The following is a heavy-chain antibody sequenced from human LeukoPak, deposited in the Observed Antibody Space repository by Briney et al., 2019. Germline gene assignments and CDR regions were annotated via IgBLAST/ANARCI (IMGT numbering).Heavy chain of an antibody. CDR3: AKDQDPHSYGSGSYAPFDY. CDR1: GFTFSSYG. J-gene: IGHJ4*02. D-gene: IGHD3-10*01. V-gene: IGHV3-30*18. Sequence: GGSLRLSCAASGFTFSSYGMHWVRQAPGKGLEWVAVISYDGSNKYYADSVKGRFTISKDNSKNTLYLQINSLRADDTAVYYCAKDQDPHSYGSGSYAPFDYWGQGTLVTVSS. CDR2: ISYDGSNK.